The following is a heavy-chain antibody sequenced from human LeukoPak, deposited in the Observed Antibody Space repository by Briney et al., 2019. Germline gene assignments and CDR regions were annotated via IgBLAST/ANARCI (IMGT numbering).Heavy chain of an antibody. CDR3: ARPDYFASHD. CDR2: IYPDDSRT. CDR1: GYNFPKSW. J-gene: IGHJ4*02. V-gene: IGHV5-51*01. D-gene: IGHD2/OR15-2a*01. Sequence: HGESLKISCKASGYNFPKSWIGWVRQMPSKGLEWMAIIYPDDSRTKYSPSFQGQVTISVDRSINTAYLQWSSLRASDTAMYYCARPDYFASHDWGQGTLVTVSS.